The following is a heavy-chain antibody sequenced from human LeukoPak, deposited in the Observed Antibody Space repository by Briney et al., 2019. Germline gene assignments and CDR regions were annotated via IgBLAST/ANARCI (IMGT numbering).Heavy chain of an antibody. V-gene: IGHV3-7*03. J-gene: IGHJ5*02. CDR1: GLTVSNHW. CDR3: ASLDTAKQPLANH. CDR2: IRGERGQE. Sequence: PGGSLRLSCVASGLTVSNHWMSWVRQAPGKGLEWVANIRGERGQECYVDSVKGRFTISKNSAKNSLYLQMNTLRVEDTAMYYCASLDTAKQPLANHWGQGTLVTVSS. D-gene: IGHD5-18*01.